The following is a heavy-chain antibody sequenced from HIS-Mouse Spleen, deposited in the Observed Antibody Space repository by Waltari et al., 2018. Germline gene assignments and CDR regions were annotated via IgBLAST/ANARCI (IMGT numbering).Heavy chain of an antibody. D-gene: IGHD6-13*01. V-gene: IGHV4-39*07. CDR1: GGSISSSSYY. Sequence: QLQLQESGPGLVKPSETLSLTCTVSGGSISSSSYYWGWIRQPPGKGLEWIGSNDYSGSTYYNPSIQSRVTISVATSKNQFSLKLSSVTAADTAVYYCAREIPYSSSWYDWYFDLWGRGTLVTVSS. CDR2: NDYSGST. CDR3: AREIPYSSSWYDWYFDL. J-gene: IGHJ2*01.